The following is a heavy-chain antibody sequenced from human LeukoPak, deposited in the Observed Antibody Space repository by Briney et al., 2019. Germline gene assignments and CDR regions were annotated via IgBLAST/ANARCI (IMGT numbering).Heavy chain of an antibody. CDR3: ACPNAGRHYYYYMDV. D-gene: IGHD2-8*01. V-gene: IGHV3-11*04. Sequence: GGSLRLSCAASGFTFSDYYMSWIRQAPGKGLEWVSYISSSGSTIYYADSVKGRFTISRDNAKNSLYLQMNSLRAEDTAVYYCACPNAGRHYYYYMDVWGKGTTVTVSS. CDR2: ISSSGSTI. CDR1: GFTFSDYY. J-gene: IGHJ6*03.